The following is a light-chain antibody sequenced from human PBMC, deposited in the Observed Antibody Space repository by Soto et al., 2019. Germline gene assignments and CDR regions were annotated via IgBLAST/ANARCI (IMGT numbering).Light chain of an antibody. Sequence: QSALTQPASVSGSPGQSITICCTGTSSDVGGYNYVSWYQQHPGKAPKFIIYAVSNRPSGVSTRFSGSKSGNTASLTISGLQAEDEADYYCSSYTSTSTSVFGGGTKVTVL. CDR3: SSYTSTSTSV. J-gene: IGLJ3*02. V-gene: IGLV2-14*01. CDR2: AVS. CDR1: SSDVGGYNY.